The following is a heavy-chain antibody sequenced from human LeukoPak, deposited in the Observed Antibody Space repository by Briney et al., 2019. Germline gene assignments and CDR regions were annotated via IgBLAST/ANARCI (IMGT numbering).Heavy chain of an antibody. V-gene: IGHV3-23*01. J-gene: IGHJ5*02. CDR2: ISGGGGST. CDR3: AHPTEYSSSWYGNWFDP. D-gene: IGHD6-13*01. Sequence: PGGSLRLSCAASGFSFSSYGMSWVRQAPGKGLEWVSAISGGGGSTYYTDSVKGRFTISRDNSNNTLYLQMNSLRAEDTAVYYCAHPTEYSSSWYGNWFDPWGQGTLVTVSS. CDR1: GFSFSSYG.